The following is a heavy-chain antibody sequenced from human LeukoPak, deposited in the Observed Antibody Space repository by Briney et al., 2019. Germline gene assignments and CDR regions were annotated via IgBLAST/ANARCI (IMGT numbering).Heavy chain of an antibody. CDR2: IYTSGST. Sequence: SSETLSLTCTVSGGSFSSYYWSWIRQPAGKGLEWIGRIYTSGSTNYNPSLKSRVTMSVGTSKNQSSLKLSSVTAADTAVYYCARRSGSYDAFDIWGQGTMVTVSS. CDR3: ARRSGSYDAFDI. D-gene: IGHD1-26*01. CDR1: GGSFSSYY. V-gene: IGHV4-4*07. J-gene: IGHJ3*02.